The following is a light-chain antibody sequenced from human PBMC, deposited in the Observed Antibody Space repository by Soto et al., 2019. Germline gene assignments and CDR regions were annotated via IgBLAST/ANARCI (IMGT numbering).Light chain of an antibody. Sequence: PGDRVTLSFRASQSVSSIYLTWYQQTPGKAPRLLIYGSSTRATNIPARFSGSWSGTDFTLTISSLQPEDFAVYYCQQDYNLPPYTFGQGTKLEIK. V-gene: IGKV3D-7*01. CDR2: GSS. CDR1: QSVSSIY. CDR3: QQDYNLPPYT. J-gene: IGKJ2*01.